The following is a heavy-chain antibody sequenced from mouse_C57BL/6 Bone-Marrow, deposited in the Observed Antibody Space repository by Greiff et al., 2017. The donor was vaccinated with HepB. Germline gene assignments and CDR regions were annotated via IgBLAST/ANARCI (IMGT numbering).Heavy chain of an antibody. Sequence: VQLQESGPELVKPGASVKISCKASGYAFSSSWMNWVKQRPGKGLEWIGRIYPGDGDTNYNGKFKGKATLTADKSSSTAYMQLSSLTSEDSAVYFCARSEGQNFYYAMDYWGQGTSVTVSS. CDR2: IYPGDGDT. CDR1: GYAFSSSW. V-gene: IGHV1-82*01. J-gene: IGHJ4*01. CDR3: ARSEGQNFYYAMDY.